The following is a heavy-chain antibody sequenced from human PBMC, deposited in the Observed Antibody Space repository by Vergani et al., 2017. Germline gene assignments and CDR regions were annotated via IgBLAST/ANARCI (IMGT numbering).Heavy chain of an antibody. CDR1: GGSISSYY. Sequence: QVQLQESGPGLVQPSETLSLTFTVFGGSISSYYWSWIRQPPGKGLEWIGYIFYSGRTNYNPSLKSRVTISVDTSKNQFSLKLSSVTAADTAVYYCARDGEVIGVAYNWFDPWGQGTLVTVYS. V-gene: IGHV4-59*01. J-gene: IGHJ5*02. CDR2: IFYSGRT. CDR3: ARDGEVIGVAYNWFDP. D-gene: IGHD3-3*01.